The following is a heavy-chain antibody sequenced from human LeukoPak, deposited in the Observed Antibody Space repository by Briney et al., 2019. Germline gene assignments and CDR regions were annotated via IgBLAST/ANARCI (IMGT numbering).Heavy chain of an antibody. V-gene: IGHV4-59*01. CDR1: GGSISSYY. CDR3: ARGRVSSSTWYSTYYYFFYMDF. Sequence: PSETLSLTCSVSGGSISSYYWSWIRQPPGKGLEWIGYVDHTGSTKFNPSLNGRVSISRDTSNNFFSLRLRSVTAADTAVYFCARGRVSSSTWYSTYYYFFYMDFWGKGTTVTVSS. CDR2: VDHTGST. D-gene: IGHD4-11*01. J-gene: IGHJ6*03.